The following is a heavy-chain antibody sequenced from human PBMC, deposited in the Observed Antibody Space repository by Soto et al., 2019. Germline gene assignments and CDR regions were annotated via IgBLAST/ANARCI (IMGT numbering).Heavy chain of an antibody. CDR2: ISYRGDT. J-gene: IGHJ4*02. CDR1: GDSISSDNY. CDR3: ARRDGFNDPYFDQ. Sequence: QVQLQESGPGLVKPSQTLSLTCAVSGDSISSDNYWSWIRQPPGKGLEWIGYISYRGDTYYNPSLKSRVSIPVETSNTQFSLRVRSVTAADTAVYYCARRDGFNDPYFDQWGQGTLVTVSS. D-gene: IGHD5-12*01. V-gene: IGHV4-30-4*01.